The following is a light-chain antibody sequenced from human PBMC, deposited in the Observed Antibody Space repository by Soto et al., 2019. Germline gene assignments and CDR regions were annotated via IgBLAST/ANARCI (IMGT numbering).Light chain of an antibody. J-gene: IGLJ3*02. CDR2: EVS. V-gene: IGLV2-14*01. CDR1: SSDVGGYNY. Sequence: QSVLTQPASVSGSPGQSITISCTGTSSDVGGYNYVSWYQQHPGKAPRLVIYEVSNRPSGVSNRFSGSKSGNTASLTISGLQAEDEADYYCSSYTVSTPVVFGGGTKVTVL. CDR3: SSYTVSTPVV.